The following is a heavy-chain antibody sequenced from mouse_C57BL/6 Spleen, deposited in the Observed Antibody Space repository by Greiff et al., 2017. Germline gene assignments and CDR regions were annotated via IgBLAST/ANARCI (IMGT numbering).Heavy chain of an antibody. CDR3: SAFDV. CDR1: GYTFTTYS. J-gene: IGHJ1*03. CDR2: FNPYNDDT. Sequence: QVQLQQSGAELVKPGASVQMSCKASGYTFTTYSIKWMKQKHGKSLEWIGNFNPYNDDTKYNEKLKGKATLTVDKSSSTVCLELSRLTSDDSTVYYCSAFDVWGTGTTVTVSS. V-gene: IGHV1-47*01.